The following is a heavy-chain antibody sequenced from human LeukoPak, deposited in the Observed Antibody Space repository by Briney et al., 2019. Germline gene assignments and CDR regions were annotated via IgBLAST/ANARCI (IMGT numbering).Heavy chain of an antibody. J-gene: IGHJ2*01. CDR1: GFTFSSYS. D-gene: IGHD3-22*01. CDR3: ARGGYYDSSGYSRLWYFDL. V-gene: IGHV3-21*01. Sequence: PGGSLRLSCAASGFTFSSYSMNWVRQAPGKGLEWVSSISSSSYIYYADSVKGRFTISRDNAKNSLYLQMNSLRAEDTAVYYCARGGYYDSSGYSRLWYFDLWGRGTLVTVSS. CDR2: ISSSSYI.